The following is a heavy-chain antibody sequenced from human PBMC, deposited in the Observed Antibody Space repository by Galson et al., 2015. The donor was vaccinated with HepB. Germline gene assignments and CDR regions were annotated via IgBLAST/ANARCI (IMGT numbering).Heavy chain of an antibody. CDR3: AAPTQWFGELSPAFDY. CDR2: IYYSGST. V-gene: IGHV4-39*01. Sequence: SETLSLTCTVSGGSISSSSYYWGWIRQPPGKGLEWVGSIYYSGSTYYNPSLKSRVTISVDTSKNQFSLKLSSVTAADTAVYYCAAPTQWFGELSPAFDYWGQGTLVTVSS. D-gene: IGHD3-10*01. CDR1: GGSISSSSYY. J-gene: IGHJ4*02.